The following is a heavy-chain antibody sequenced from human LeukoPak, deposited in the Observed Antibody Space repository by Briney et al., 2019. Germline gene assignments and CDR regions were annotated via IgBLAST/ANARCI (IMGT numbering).Heavy chain of an antibody. CDR1: GGSISTYY. D-gene: IGHD6-19*01. CDR2: IYYSGST. J-gene: IGHJ5*02. CDR3: ARERVAVAGTPWFDP. Sequence: TSETLSLTCTLSGGSISTYYWSWVRQPPGKGLEWIGYIYYSGSTNYNPSLKSRVTTSVDTSKNQFSLKLSSVTAADTAVYYCARERVAVAGTPWFDPWGQGTLVTVSS. V-gene: IGHV4-59*01.